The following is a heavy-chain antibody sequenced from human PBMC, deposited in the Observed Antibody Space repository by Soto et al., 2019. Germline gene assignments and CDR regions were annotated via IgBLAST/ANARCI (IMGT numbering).Heavy chain of an antibody. Sequence: LSLTCTVSGGSISSYYWSWIRQPPGKGLEWIGYIYYSGSTNYNPSLKSRVTISVDTSKNQFSLKLSSVTAADTAVYYCARGEDFFSGYSYSHYGMDVWGQGTTVTLSS. D-gene: IGHD3-3*01. CDR1: GGSISSYY. CDR2: IYYSGST. CDR3: ARGEDFFSGYSYSHYGMDV. V-gene: IGHV4-59*01. J-gene: IGHJ6*02.